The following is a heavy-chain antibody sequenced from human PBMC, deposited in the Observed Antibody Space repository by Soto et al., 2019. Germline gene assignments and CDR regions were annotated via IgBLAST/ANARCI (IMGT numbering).Heavy chain of an antibody. CDR3: LRRRYSSGWPYFDS. D-gene: IGHD6-19*01. Sequence: PGGSLRLSCAASGFTFSSYGMHWVRQAPGKGLECVSTITSNGHNTYYTDSVKDRFTISRDNSKNTLYLQMSSLRSEDTAVYYCLRRRYSSGWPYFDSWGQGTLVTVSS. V-gene: IGHV3-64D*06. J-gene: IGHJ4*02. CDR2: ITSNGHNT. CDR1: GFTFSSYG.